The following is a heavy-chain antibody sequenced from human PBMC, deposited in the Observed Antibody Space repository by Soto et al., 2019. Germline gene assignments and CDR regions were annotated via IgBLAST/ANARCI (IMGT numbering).Heavy chain of an antibody. CDR1: GGTFSSYA. Sequence: ASVKVSCKASGGTFSSYAISWVRQAPGQGLEWMGGIIPIFGTANYAQKFQGRVTITADESTSTAYMELSSLRSEDTAVYYCARDSVAARPKDYYYYGMDVWGQGTTATVSS. D-gene: IGHD6-6*01. V-gene: IGHV1-69*13. CDR2: IIPIFGTA. J-gene: IGHJ6*02. CDR3: ARDSVAARPKDYYYYGMDV.